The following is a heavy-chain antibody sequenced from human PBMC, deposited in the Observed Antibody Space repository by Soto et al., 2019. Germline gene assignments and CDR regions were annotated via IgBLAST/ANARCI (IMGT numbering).Heavy chain of an antibody. V-gene: IGHV4-59*01. Sequence: SETLPLTCTVAGGYIANYYWSWIRQPPGKGLEWIGYIYYSGSTNYNPSLKSRVTISVDTSKNQFSLKLSSVTAADTAVYYCARGLDSWGQGTLVTVSS. CDR2: IYYSGST. J-gene: IGHJ4*02. CDR1: GGYIANYY. CDR3: ARGLDS.